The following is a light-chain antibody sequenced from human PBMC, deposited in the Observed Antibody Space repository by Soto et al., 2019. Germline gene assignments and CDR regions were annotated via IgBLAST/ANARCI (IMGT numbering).Light chain of an antibody. CDR3: SSYTSSGTYV. V-gene: IGLV2-14*01. CDR2: EVS. Sequence: QSALTQPASVSGSPGQSITISCTGTSSDVGVYNYVSWYQQHPGKAPKLMIYEVSDRPSGVSNRFSGSKSGNTASLTISGLQAEAEADYYCSSYTSSGTYVFGPGTKLTVL. J-gene: IGLJ1*01. CDR1: SSDVGVYNY.